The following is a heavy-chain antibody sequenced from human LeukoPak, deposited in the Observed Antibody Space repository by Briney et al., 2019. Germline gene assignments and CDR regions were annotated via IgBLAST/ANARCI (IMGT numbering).Heavy chain of an antibody. CDR3: ARDPIAAPFNWFDP. CDR2: ISSSSSTI. V-gene: IGHV3-48*01. CDR1: GFTFRSYA. J-gene: IGHJ5*02. Sequence: GGSLRLSCAASGFTFRSYAMNWVRQAPGKGLEWVSYISSSSSTIYYADSVKGRFTISRDNAKNSLYLQMNSLRAEDTAVYYCARDPIAAPFNWFDPWGQGTLVTVSS. D-gene: IGHD6-13*01.